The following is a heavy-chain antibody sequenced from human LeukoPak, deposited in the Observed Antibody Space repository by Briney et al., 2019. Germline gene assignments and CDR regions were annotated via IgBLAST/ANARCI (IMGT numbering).Heavy chain of an antibody. D-gene: IGHD3-3*01. J-gene: IGHJ5*02. CDR2: SYTSGST. Sequence: SETLSLTCTVSGGSISSYYWSWIRQPPGKGLEWIGYSYTSGSTNYNPSLKSRVTISVDTSKYQFSLKLSSVTAADTAVYYCAGRGYYDFWSGSTFDPWGQGTLVTVSS. V-gene: IGHV4-4*09. CDR1: GGSISSYY. CDR3: AGRGYYDFWSGSTFDP.